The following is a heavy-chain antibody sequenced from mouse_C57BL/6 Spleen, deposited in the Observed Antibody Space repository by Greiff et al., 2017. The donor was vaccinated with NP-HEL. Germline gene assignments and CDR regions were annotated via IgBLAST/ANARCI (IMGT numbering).Heavy chain of an antibody. CDR1: GYTFTEYT. D-gene: IGHD1-1*01. V-gene: IGHV1-62-2*01. J-gene: IGHJ2*01. CDR3: ARHEPYYYGSSYDDFFFDY. Sequence: QVQLKQSGAELVKPGASVKLSCKASGYTFTEYTIHWVKQRSGQGLEWIGWFYPGSGSIKYNEKFKDKATLTADKSSSTVYMELSRLTSEDSAVYFCARHEPYYYGSSYDDFFFDYWGQGTTLTVSS. CDR2: FYPGSGSI.